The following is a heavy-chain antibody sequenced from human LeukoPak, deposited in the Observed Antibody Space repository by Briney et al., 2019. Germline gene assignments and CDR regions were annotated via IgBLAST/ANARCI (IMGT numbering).Heavy chain of an antibody. CDR2: ISDDGRNK. Sequence: PGASLRLSCAASGFSFISYGMHWVRQAPGKGLEWVGVISDDGRNKKYADSVKGRFTISRDNSKDTLYLQMNSLRDEDTAVYYCAKRPSDYGDYVTYFDYWGQGTLVTVSS. CDR3: AKRPSDYGDYVTYFDY. D-gene: IGHD4-17*01. V-gene: IGHV3-30*18. J-gene: IGHJ4*02. CDR1: GFSFISYG.